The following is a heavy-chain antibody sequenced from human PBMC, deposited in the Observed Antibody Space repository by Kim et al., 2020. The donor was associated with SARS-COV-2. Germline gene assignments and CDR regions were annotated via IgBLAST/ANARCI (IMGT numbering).Heavy chain of an antibody. CDR3: ARHLRNWYFDL. J-gene: IGHJ2*01. V-gene: IGHV4-39*01. Sequence: YYNPARTGRVTISVDTSKKQFSLRLSSVTAADAAVYYCARHLRNWYFDLWGRGTLVTVSS.